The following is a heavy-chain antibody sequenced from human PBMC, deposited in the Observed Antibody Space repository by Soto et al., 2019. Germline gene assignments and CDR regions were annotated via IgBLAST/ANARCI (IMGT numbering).Heavy chain of an antibody. J-gene: IGHJ6*02. Sequence: GASVKVSCKASGYTFTGYYMHWVRQAPGQGLEWMGWINPNSGGTNYAQKFQGWVTMTRDTSISTAYMELSRLRSDDTAVYYCARAGGYSCYDYLKPFGPYCYGMDVWGQGTTVTVSS. CDR3: ARAGGYSCYDYLKPFGPYCYGMDV. D-gene: IGHD5-12*01. CDR2: INPNSGGT. CDR1: GYTFTGYY. V-gene: IGHV1-2*04.